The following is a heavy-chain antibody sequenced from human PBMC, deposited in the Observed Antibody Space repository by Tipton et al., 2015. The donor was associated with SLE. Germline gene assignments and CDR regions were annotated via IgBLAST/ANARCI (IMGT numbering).Heavy chain of an antibody. Sequence: TLSLTCTVSAGSIGSYYWNWIRQPAGKGLEWIGRIYTGGTTNYNPSLKSRVTMSVDTSKNQFSLNLSSVTAADTAVYYCARHLGGSTFPFDYWGQGTLVTVSS. CDR2: IYTGGTT. CDR1: AGSIGSYY. D-gene: IGHD6-13*01. V-gene: IGHV4-4*07. J-gene: IGHJ4*02. CDR3: ARHLGGSTFPFDY.